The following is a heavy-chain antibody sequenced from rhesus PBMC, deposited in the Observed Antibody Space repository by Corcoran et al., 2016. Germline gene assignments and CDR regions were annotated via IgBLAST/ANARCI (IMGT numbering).Heavy chain of an antibody. J-gene: IGHJ5-1*01. D-gene: IGHD3-28*01. CDR2: ISYSGGSP. CDR3: ARYYDSANPKTRFDV. Sequence: QVQLQESGPGLVKPSETLSLTCAVSGDSINSDQWSWIRQPPGKGLEWIGRISYSGGSPASHPSPKSRVTLSTGTSKTQFSLKLPSVPAADTALYYCARYYDSANPKTRFDVWGPGLLVTVSS. V-gene: IGHV4-173*01. CDR1: GDSINSDQ.